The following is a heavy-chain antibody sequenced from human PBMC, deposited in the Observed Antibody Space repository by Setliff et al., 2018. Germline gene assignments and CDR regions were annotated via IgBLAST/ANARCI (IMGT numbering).Heavy chain of an antibody. CDR1: GYTFTNYA. Sequence: ASVKVSCKASGYTFTNYAMTWMRQAPGQGLEYMEWINTNTGNPIYAQGFTGRFVFSLDTSVSTAYLQISSLKSEDTAVYYCARGSRFGTIVYKGDYYMDVWGKGTTVTVSS. CDR3: ARGSRFGTIVYKGDYYMDV. J-gene: IGHJ6*03. D-gene: IGHD3-10*01. V-gene: IGHV7-4-1*02. CDR2: INTNTGNP.